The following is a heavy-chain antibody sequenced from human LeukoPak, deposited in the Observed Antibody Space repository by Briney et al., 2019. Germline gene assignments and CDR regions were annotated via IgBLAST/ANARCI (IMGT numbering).Heavy chain of an antibody. J-gene: IGHJ2*01. CDR1: GGSISSGGYY. Sequence: SETLPLTCTVSGGSISSGGYYWSWIRQHPGKGLEWIGYIYYSGSTYYNPSLKSRVTISVDTSKNQFSLKLSSVTAADTAVYYCARWGRYCSGGSCSYWYFDLWGRGTLVTVSS. V-gene: IGHV4-31*03. D-gene: IGHD2-15*01. CDR3: ARWGRYCSGGSCSYWYFDL. CDR2: IYYSGST.